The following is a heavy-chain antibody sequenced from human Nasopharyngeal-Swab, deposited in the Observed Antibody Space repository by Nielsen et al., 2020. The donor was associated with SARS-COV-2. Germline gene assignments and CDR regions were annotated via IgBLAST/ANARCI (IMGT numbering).Heavy chain of an antibody. CDR1: GYSSTSNA. CDR2: INTNTGNP. V-gene: IGHV7-4-1*02. CDR3: ARVGGSGRYFDY. D-gene: IGHD6-25*01. J-gene: IGHJ4*02. Sequence: TVSCTASGYSSTSNAFTWVRQAPRQGPEWMGWINTNTGNPTYAQGFTGRFVSPLDTSVSTAYLQISSRKAEDTAVYYCARVGGSGRYFDYWGQGTLVTVSS.